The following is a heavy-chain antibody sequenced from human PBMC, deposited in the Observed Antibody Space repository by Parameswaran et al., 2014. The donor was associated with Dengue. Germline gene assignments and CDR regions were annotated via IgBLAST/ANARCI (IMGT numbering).Heavy chain of an antibody. CDR3: ERVPVRYDLWSAGDGSDI. J-gene: IGHJ3*02. CDR2: IIPLFGTA. Sequence: SWVRQAPGQGLEWMGGIIPLFGTANYAQKFQDRVTIAADESTTTACMELTSLRFDDTAVYYCERVPVRYDLWSAGDGSDIWGQGTMVTVSS. D-gene: IGHD3-3*01. V-gene: IGHV1-69*01.